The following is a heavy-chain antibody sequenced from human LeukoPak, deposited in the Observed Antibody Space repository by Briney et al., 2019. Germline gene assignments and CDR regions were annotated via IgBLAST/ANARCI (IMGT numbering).Heavy chain of an antibody. Sequence: GASVKVSCKVSGYTLTELSMHWVRQAPGKGLEWMGGFDPEDGETIYAQKFQGRVTMTEDTSTDTAYMELSSLRSEDTAVYYCATDLSTVTKGNDAFDIWGQGTMVTVSS. CDR2: FDPEDGET. CDR3: ATDLSTVTKGNDAFDI. D-gene: IGHD4-17*01. J-gene: IGHJ3*02. CDR1: GYTLTELS. V-gene: IGHV1-24*01.